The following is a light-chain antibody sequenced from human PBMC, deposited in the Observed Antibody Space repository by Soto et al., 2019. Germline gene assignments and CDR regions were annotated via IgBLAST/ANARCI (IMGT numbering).Light chain of an antibody. CDR2: GAS. J-gene: IGKJ1*01. Sequence: EIVLTQSPGTLSLSPGERATLSCRASESVSNNYLAWYQQKLGQAPRLLIYGASSRATGIPARFSGSGSGTDFTLTISRLEPEDFAVYYCQQYGSSRTFGQGTKVEI. V-gene: IGKV3-20*01. CDR1: ESVSNNY. CDR3: QQYGSSRT.